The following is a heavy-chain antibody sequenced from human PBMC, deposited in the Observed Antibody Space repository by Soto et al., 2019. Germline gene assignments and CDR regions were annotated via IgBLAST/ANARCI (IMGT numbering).Heavy chain of an antibody. CDR3: ARLGPYGSESYSFRYNWFDP. V-gene: IGHV3-53*01. D-gene: IGHD3-10*01. Sequence: PGGSLRLSCTTSGFTVSRSHMTWVLQAPGKGLEWVSVIYSGGSSYYAVSVQGRFTISRDNSKNTVYLQMNSLRGEDTAMYYCARLGPYGSESYSFRYNWFDPWGQGT. CDR1: GFTVSRSH. CDR2: IYSGGSS. J-gene: IGHJ5*02.